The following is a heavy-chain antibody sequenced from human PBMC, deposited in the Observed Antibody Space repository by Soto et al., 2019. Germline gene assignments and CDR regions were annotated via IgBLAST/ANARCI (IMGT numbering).Heavy chain of an antibody. J-gene: IGHJ4*02. D-gene: IGHD1-20*01. V-gene: IGHV3-23*04. CDR2: ISSSSGST. Sequence: EVQLVESGGGLVQPGGSLRLSCAASGFSFRGYGLTWVRQAPGKGLEWVSAISSSSGSTFYADSVKGRFIISRDDSKNTLYLQMNSLRVEDPAVYYCTKPPSIKYGFDYWGQGTLVAVSS. CDR1: GFSFRGYG. CDR3: TKPPSIKYGFDY.